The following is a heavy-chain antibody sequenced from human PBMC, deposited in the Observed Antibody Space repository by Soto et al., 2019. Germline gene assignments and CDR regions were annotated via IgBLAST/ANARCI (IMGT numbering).Heavy chain of an antibody. CDR1: GGTFSSYT. CDR2: IIPILGIA. J-gene: IGHJ3*02. CDR3: ARQYYYDSSGYLTNDAFDI. Sequence: SVKVSCKASGGTFSSYTISWVRQAPGQGLEWMGRIIPILGIANYAQKFQGRVTITADKSTSTAYMELSSLRSEDTAVYYCARQYYYDSSGYLTNDAFDIWGQGTTVTVSS. D-gene: IGHD3-22*01. V-gene: IGHV1-69*02.